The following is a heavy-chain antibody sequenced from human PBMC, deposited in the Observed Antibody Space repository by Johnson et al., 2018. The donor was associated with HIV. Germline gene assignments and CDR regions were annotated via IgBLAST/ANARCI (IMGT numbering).Heavy chain of an antibody. CDR3: ARDPLTLTTTLDAFDL. CDR1: GFTVRSNY. CDR2: IYSGGST. Sequence: VRLVETGGGLIQPGGSLRLSCAASGFTVRSNYMSWVRQAPGKGLEWVSVIYSGGSTYYADSVKGRFTISRDNSKNTLYLQMNNLRAEDTAVYYCARDPLTLTTTLDAFDLWGQGTMVTVSS. J-gene: IGHJ3*01. V-gene: IGHV3-53*02. D-gene: IGHD4-17*01.